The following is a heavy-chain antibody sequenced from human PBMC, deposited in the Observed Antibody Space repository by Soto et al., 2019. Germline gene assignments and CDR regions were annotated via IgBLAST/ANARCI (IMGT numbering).Heavy chain of an antibody. D-gene: IGHD2-15*01. V-gene: IGHV3-23*04. CDR2: LGGSNRDT. J-gene: IGHJ3*02. Sequence: EVQLVESGGGLVQPGGSLRLSCAASGFTFSDYAMTWVRQAPGKGLEWVSSLGGSNRDTHYAASVEGRFTVSRDNSKSTLFLQMNSLRVEDTAIYYCAKDRVDHNSVWDPFDIWGQGTLVTVSS. CDR3: AKDRVDHNSVWDPFDI. CDR1: GFTFSDYA.